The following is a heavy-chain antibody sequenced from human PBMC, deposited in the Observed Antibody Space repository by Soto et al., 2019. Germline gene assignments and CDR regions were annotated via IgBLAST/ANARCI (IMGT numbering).Heavy chain of an antibody. V-gene: IGHV3-74*01. D-gene: IGHD5-12*01. Sequence: EVQLVESGGGLVQPGGSLRLSCAASGFTFSTYWMHWVRQVPGKGLVWVSRINSDGSTTSYADSVKGRFTISRDNAKNTLFLHMNSLRAEDTAVYYCAGGVATRLAWGQGTLVTVSS. CDR2: INSDGSTT. CDR3: AGGVATRLA. J-gene: IGHJ5*02. CDR1: GFTFSTYW.